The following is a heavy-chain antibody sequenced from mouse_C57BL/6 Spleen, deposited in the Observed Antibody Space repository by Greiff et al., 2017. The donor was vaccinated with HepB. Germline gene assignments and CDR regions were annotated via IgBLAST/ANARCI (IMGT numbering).Heavy chain of an antibody. V-gene: IGHV5-4*01. J-gene: IGHJ3*01. D-gene: IGHD1-2*01. CDR3: ARDRGDGGFAY. CDR2: ISDGGSYT. Sequence: EVQGVESGGGLVKPGGSLKLSCAASGFTFSSYAMSWVRQTPEKRLEWVATISDGGSYTYYPDNVKGRFTISRDNAKNNLYLQMSHLKYEDTAMYYCARDRGDGGFAYWGQGTLVTVSA. CDR1: GFTFSSYA.